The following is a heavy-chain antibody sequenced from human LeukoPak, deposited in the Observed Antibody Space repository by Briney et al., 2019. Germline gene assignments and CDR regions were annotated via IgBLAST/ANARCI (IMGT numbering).Heavy chain of an antibody. CDR3: ARAYSREPYYYGSGSYYGPYYYYYYGMDV. CDR1: GGSFSGYY. J-gene: IGHJ6*02. D-gene: IGHD3-10*01. CDR2: INHSGST. V-gene: IGHV4-34*01. Sequence: SETLSLTCAVYGGSFSGYYWSWIRQPPGKGLEWIGEINHSGSTNYNPSLKSRVTISVDTSKNQFSLKLGSVTAADTAVYYCARAYSREPYYYGSGSYYGPYYYYYYGMDVWGQGTTVTVSS.